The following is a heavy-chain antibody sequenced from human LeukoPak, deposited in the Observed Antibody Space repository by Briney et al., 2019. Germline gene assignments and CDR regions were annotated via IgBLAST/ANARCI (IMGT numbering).Heavy chain of an antibody. D-gene: IGHD5-18*01. CDR1: GFSFSSYW. CDR2: INTYGST. CDR3: ARGYDY. J-gene: IGHJ4*02. V-gene: IGHV3-74*01. Sequence: GGSLRLSCAASGFSFSSYWMHWVRQALGKGLVWVARINTYGSTNYADSVKGRFTISRDNAKNTLYLQMNSLRVEDTAVYYCARGYDYWGQGTLVTVSS.